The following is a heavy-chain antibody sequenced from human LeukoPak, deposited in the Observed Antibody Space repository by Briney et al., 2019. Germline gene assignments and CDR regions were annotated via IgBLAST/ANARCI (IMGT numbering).Heavy chain of an antibody. CDR1: GGSISSGGYY. CDR3: ARDGGGLITGTTYY. Sequence: SQTLSLTCTVSGGSISSGGYYWSWIRQPPGKGLEWIGYIYHSGSTYYNPSLKSRVTISVDRSKNQFSLKLSSVTAADTAVYYCARDGGGLITGTTYYWGQGTLVTVSS. D-gene: IGHD1-7*01. V-gene: IGHV4-30-2*01. J-gene: IGHJ4*02. CDR2: IYHSGST.